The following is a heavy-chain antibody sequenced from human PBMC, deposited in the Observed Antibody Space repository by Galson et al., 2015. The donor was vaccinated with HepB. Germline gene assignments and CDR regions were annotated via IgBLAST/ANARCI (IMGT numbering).Heavy chain of an antibody. D-gene: IGHD6-19*01. CDR1: GDSVSSNSAA. Sequence: CAISGDSVSSNSAAWNWIRQSPSRGLEWLGRTYYRSKWYSDYAVSVKGRITINPDTSKNQFSLQLNSVTPEDTAVYYCARDDVGSGWSAFDIWGQGTMVTVSS. CDR3: ARDDVGSGWSAFDI. J-gene: IGHJ3*02. CDR2: TYYRSKWYS. V-gene: IGHV6-1*01.